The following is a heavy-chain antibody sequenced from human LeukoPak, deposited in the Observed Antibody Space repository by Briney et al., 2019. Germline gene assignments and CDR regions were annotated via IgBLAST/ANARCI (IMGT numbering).Heavy chain of an antibody. CDR1: GGSISSSSYY. J-gene: IGHJ5*02. CDR2: IYYSGST. Sequence: SETLSLTCTVSGGSISSSSYYWGWIRQPPGEGLEWIGSIYYSGSTYYNPSLKSRVTISVDTSKNQFSLKLSSVTAADTAVYYCARLTTSMVRGVILDPWGQGTLVTVSS. CDR3: ARLTTSMVRGVILDP. V-gene: IGHV4-39*07. D-gene: IGHD3-10*01.